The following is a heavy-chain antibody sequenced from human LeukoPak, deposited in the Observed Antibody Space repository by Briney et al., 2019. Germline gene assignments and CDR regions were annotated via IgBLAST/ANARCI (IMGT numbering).Heavy chain of an antibody. CDR2: ISGSGHST. D-gene: IGHD3-10*01. CDR3: AKGSAAVRPYYFDN. V-gene: IGHV3-23*01. J-gene: IGHJ4*02. Sequence: PGGSLRLSCAASGFTFNNYAMSWVRQTPEKGLEWVSAISGSGHSTYYADSVKGRFTISRDNSKNTLYLQMNDLRAEDMAVYFCAKGSAAVRPYYFDNWGQGTPVTVSS. CDR1: GFTFNNYA.